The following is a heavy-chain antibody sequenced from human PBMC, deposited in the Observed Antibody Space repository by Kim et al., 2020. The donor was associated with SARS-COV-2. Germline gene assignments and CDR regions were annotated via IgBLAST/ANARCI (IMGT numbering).Heavy chain of an antibody. D-gene: IGHD6-19*01. V-gene: IGHV3-23*05. CDR2: VNNGNNP. CDR1: GFAFGAYA. Sequence: GSLRLSCRASGFAFGAYAMTWVRQAPGKGLEWVASVNNGNNPYYANSVKGRFTVSRDNAESTLYLQMNGLRVEDTALYYCAKDHPSRGWPTFDSCGQGT. J-gene: IGHJ4*02. CDR3: AKDHPSRGWPTFDS.